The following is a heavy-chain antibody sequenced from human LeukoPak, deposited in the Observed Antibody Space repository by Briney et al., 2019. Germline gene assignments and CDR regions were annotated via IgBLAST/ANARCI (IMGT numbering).Heavy chain of an antibody. CDR3: ARVTGYVMEDYFDY. Sequence: PSGTLSLTCAVSGGSISRSNWWSWVRQPPGKGLEWIGEIHHSGSINYNPSLKSRVTISVDKSKNQFSLRLSSVTAADTAVYYCARVTGYVMEDYFDYWGQGTLVTVSS. D-gene: IGHD6-13*01. CDR1: GGSISRSNW. CDR2: IHHSGSI. V-gene: IGHV4-4*02. J-gene: IGHJ4*02.